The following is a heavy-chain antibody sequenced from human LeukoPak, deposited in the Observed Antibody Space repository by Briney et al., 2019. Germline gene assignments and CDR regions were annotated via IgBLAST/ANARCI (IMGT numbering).Heavy chain of an antibody. D-gene: IGHD3-3*01. CDR1: GFTFSSYA. V-gene: IGHV3-23*01. CDR2: ISGSGVGT. J-gene: IGHJ4*02. CDR3: AKLDRGDFWSGYPGHFDY. Sequence: EGSLRLSCAASGFTFSSYAMSWVRQAPGKGLDWVSTISGSGVGTYYADSVKGRFTISRDNSETTLYLQMNSLRADDTAVYYCAKLDRGDFWSGYPGHFDYWGQGTLVTISS.